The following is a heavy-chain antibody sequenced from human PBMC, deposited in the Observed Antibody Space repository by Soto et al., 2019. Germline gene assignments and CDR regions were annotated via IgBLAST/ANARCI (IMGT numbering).Heavy chain of an antibody. Sequence: SETLSLTCTVSGGSISSGGYYWSWIRQHPGKGLERIGYIYNSGSTYYNQSLKNRVTISENTSKNQFSLKLSSVTAADTALYYCAREHRYSSGWRGNYYYGMDVWGQGTTVT. CDR2: IYNSGST. J-gene: IGHJ6*02. CDR3: AREHRYSSGWRGNYYYGMDV. CDR1: GGSISSGGYY. D-gene: IGHD6-19*01. V-gene: IGHV4-31*03.